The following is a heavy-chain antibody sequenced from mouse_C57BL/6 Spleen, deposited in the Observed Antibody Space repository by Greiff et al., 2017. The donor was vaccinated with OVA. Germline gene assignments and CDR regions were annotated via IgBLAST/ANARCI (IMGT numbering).Heavy chain of an antibody. CDR2: IYPGDGDT. D-gene: IGHD2-4*01. CDR3: AREDDYDEALFAY. CDR1: GYAFSSSW. V-gene: IGHV1-82*01. J-gene: IGHJ3*01. Sequence: QVQLKQSGPELVKPGASVKISCKASGYAFSSSWMNWVKQRPGKGLEWIGRIYPGDGDTNYNGKFKGKATLTADKSSSTAYMQLSSLTSEDSAVYFCAREDDYDEALFAYWGQGTLVTVSA.